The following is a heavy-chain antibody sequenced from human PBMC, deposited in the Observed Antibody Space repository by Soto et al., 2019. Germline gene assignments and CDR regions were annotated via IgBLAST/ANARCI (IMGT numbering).Heavy chain of an antibody. Sequence: EVQLVESGGGLVKPGGSLRLSCAASGFTFSNAWMNWVRQAPGKGLEWVGRIKSKTDGGTTDYAAPVKGRFTISRDDLKNTLYLQMNSLKTEDTAVYYCTKYYYDSSGYPGYWYFDLWGRGTLVTVSS. CDR1: GFTFSNAW. J-gene: IGHJ2*01. CDR3: TKYYYDSSGYPGYWYFDL. D-gene: IGHD3-22*01. V-gene: IGHV3-15*07. CDR2: IKSKTDGGTT.